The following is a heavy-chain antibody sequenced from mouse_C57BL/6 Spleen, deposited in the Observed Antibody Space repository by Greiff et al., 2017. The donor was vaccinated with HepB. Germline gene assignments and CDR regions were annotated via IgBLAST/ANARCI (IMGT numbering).Heavy chain of an antibody. V-gene: IGHV1-50*01. CDR2: IDPSDSYT. CDR1: GYTFTSYW. J-gene: IGHJ4*01. D-gene: IGHD1-1*01. CDR3: ARCVITTVVATTDY. Sequence: QVQLQQPGAELVKPGASVKLSCKASGYTFTSYWMQWVKQRPGQGLEWIGEIDPSDSYTNYHPKFKVKATLTVDTSSSTAYMQLSSLTSEDSAVYYCARCVITTVVATTDYWGQGTSVTVSS.